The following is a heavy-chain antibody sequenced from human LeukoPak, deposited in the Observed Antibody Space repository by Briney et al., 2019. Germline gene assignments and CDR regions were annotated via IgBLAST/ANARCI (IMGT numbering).Heavy chain of an antibody. Sequence: SETLSLTCTVSGGSISSSSYYWGWIRQPPGKGLEWIGSIYYSGSTNYNPSLKSRVTISVDTSKNQFSLKLSSVTAADTAVYYCAREEQQLVFDYWGQGTLVTVSS. V-gene: IGHV4-39*07. CDR3: AREEQQLVFDY. J-gene: IGHJ4*02. D-gene: IGHD6-13*01. CDR1: GGSISSSSYY. CDR2: IYYSGST.